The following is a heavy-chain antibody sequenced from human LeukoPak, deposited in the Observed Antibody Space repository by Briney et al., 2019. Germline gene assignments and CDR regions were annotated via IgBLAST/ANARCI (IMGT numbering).Heavy chain of an antibody. CDR1: GFTFSNYA. J-gene: IGHJ4*02. CDR2: ISGSGGNT. Sequence: GGSLRLSCAASGFTFSNYAMNWVRQAPGKGLEWVSAISGSGGNTYYADSVKGRFTISRDNSKNTLCLQMNSLRAEDTAVYYCAKEAAAYRYSSGWPYFDYWGQGTLVTVSS. V-gene: IGHV3-23*01. CDR3: AKEAAAYRYSSGWPYFDY. D-gene: IGHD6-19*01.